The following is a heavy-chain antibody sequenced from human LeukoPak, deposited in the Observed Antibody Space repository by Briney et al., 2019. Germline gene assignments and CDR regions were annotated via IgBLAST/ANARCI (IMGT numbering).Heavy chain of an antibody. CDR1: GGSISSGGYS. CDR2: INHSGRT. Sequence: SETLSLTCAVSGGSISSGGYSWSWIRQPPGKGLEWIGEINHSGRTNYNPSLASRVTISVDTSKNQFSLELSSVTAADTAIYYCARGILVTVYAAFDYWGQGTLVTVSS. J-gene: IGHJ4*02. CDR3: ARGILVTVYAAFDY. V-gene: IGHV4-30-2*01. D-gene: IGHD2-8*01.